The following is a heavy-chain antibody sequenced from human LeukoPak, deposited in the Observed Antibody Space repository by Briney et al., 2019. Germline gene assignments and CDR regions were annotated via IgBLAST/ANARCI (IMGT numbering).Heavy chain of an antibody. D-gene: IGHD2-15*01. CDR1: GYAFASYG. Sequence: ASVKVSCKAFGYAFASYGINWVRQAPGQGLEWMGWMSVNNGNTHYAKKLQGRVTMTTDTSTSTAYMELRSLRSDDTAVYYCARVALYCSGGSCYGDFDYWGQGTLVTVSS. J-gene: IGHJ4*02. CDR2: MSVNNGNT. CDR3: ARVALYCSGGSCYGDFDY. V-gene: IGHV1-18*01.